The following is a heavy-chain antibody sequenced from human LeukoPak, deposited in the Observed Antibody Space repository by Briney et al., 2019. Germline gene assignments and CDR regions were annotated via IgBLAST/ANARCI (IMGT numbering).Heavy chain of an antibody. Sequence: SETLSLTCAVSGGSISSSNWWSWVRQPPGRGLEWIGEIYHSGSTNYNPSLKSRVTISVDKSKNQFSLKLSSVTAADTAVYYCARDKPYSADAFDIWGQGTMVTVSS. CDR2: IYHSGST. CDR1: GGSISSSNW. D-gene: IGHD2-15*01. J-gene: IGHJ3*02. CDR3: ARDKPYSADAFDI. V-gene: IGHV4-4*02.